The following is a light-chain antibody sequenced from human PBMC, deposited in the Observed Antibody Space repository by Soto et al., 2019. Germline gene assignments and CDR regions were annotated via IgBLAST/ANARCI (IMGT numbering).Light chain of an antibody. CDR2: EVS. J-gene: IGLJ1*01. V-gene: IGLV2-23*02. CDR3: CSSAGSSTS. CDR1: SCDVGSYNL. Sequence: QSALTQPASVSGSPGQSITISCTGTSCDVGSYNLVSWYQQHPGKAPKLMIYEVSKRPSGVSNRFSGSKSGNTASLTISGLQAEDEADYYCCSSAGSSTSFGTGTKVTVL.